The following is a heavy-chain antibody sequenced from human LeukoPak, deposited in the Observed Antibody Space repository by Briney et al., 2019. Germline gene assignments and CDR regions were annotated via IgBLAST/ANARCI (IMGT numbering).Heavy chain of an antibody. CDR3: ARDYGSYFLPKYYYMDV. V-gene: IGHV3-21*01. D-gene: IGHD1-26*01. J-gene: IGHJ6*03. Sequence: ETLSLTCTVSCGSISRSSYYWGWIRQPPGKGLEWVSSINNSSSYIYYANSVKGRFPISKNNAKNSLYLKMNSLRAEDTAVYYCARDYGSYFLPKYYYMDVWGKGTTVTVSS. CDR1: CGSISRSS. CDR2: INNSSSYI.